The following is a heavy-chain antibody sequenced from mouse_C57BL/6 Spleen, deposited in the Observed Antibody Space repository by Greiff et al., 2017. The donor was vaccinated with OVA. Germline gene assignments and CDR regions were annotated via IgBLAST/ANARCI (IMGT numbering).Heavy chain of an antibody. CDR1: GYTFTSYW. J-gene: IGHJ4*01. CDR3: ARGDDYDNAMDY. Sequence: QVQLQQPGAELVKPGASVKLSCKASGYTFTSYWMQWVKQRPGQGLEWIGEIDPSDSYTNYNQKFKGKATLTVDTSSSTAYMQLSSLTSEDSAVYYCARGDDYDNAMDYWGQGTSVTVSS. V-gene: IGHV1-50*01. D-gene: IGHD2-4*01. CDR2: IDPSDSYT.